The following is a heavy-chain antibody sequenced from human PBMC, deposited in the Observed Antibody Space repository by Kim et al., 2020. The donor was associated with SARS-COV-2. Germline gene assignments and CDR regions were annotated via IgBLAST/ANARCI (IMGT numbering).Heavy chain of an antibody. CDR2: IKQDGNQK. Sequence: GGSLRLSCAASGFTFSSYWMTWVRQAPGKGLEWVANIKQDGNQKYYVDSVKGRFTISRDNAKNSLYLQMNSLRAEDTAVYYCVRDGDLYSSGKEAFDIWG. D-gene: IGHD6-19*01. V-gene: IGHV3-7*01. CDR1: GFTFSSYW. CDR3: VRDGDLYSSGKEAFDI. J-gene: IGHJ3*02.